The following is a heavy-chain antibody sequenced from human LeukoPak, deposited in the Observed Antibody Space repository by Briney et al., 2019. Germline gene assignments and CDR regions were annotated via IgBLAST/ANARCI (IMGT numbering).Heavy chain of an antibody. Sequence: PSETLSLTCAVSGGSISSSNWWAWVRQPPGKGLEWIGERHHSGITNYNPSLKSRVTISVDDSMTQFSLKVNSVTAADAAVYYCATDSSGYYGPNIWGQGTMVTVSS. CDR1: GGSISSSNW. J-gene: IGHJ3*02. CDR3: ATDSSGYYGPNI. D-gene: IGHD3-22*01. V-gene: IGHV4-4*02. CDR2: RHHSGIT.